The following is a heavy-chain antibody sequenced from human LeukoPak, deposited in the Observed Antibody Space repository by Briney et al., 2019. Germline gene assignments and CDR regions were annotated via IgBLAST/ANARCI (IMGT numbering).Heavy chain of an antibody. J-gene: IGHJ4*02. V-gene: IGHV4-34*01. CDR2: INHSGST. CDR3: ARKGYSSGWYRDY. Sequence: SETLSLTCAVYGGSFSGYYWSWIRQPPGKGLEWIGEINHSGSTNYNPSLKSRVTISVDTSKNQFSLKLSSVTAADTAVYYYARKGYSSGWYRDYWGQGTLVTVSS. D-gene: IGHD6-19*01. CDR1: GGSFSGYY.